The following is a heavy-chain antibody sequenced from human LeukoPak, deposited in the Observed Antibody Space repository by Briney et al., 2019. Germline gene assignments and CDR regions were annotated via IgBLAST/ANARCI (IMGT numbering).Heavy chain of an antibody. V-gene: IGHV1-69*04. CDR2: IIPIFGKA. CDR3: ARGYDYGGNSPFDP. J-gene: IGHJ5*02. Sequence: SVKVSCKASGGTFSSYAISWVRQAPGQGLEWMGRIIPIFGKANYAQKFQGRVTITADKSTSTAYMELSSLRSEDTAVYYCARGYDYGGNSPFDPWGQGTLVTVSS. D-gene: IGHD4-23*01. CDR1: GGTFSSYA.